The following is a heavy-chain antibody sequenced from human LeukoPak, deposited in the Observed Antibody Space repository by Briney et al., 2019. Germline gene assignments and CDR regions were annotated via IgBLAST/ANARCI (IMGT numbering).Heavy chain of an antibody. Sequence: GGSLRLSCAASGFTFSNYAMRWVRQAPGKGLEWVSTITSTGDSTYYADSVKGRFTISRDNSKNTLYLQMNSLRAEDTAVYYCAKVLRYLMDVWGQGTTVTVSS. V-gene: IGHV3-23*01. CDR2: ITSTGDST. J-gene: IGHJ6*02. CDR1: GFTFSNYA. CDR3: AKVLRYLMDV. D-gene: IGHD3-9*01.